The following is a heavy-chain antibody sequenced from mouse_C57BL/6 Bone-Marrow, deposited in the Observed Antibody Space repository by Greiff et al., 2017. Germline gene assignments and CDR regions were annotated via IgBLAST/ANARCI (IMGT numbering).Heavy chain of an antibody. CDR1: GFTFSDYY. D-gene: IGHD2-4*01. J-gene: IGHJ4*01. CDR2: ISNGGGST. CDR3: ARSPSMITTTGYAMDY. Sequence: EVQLQESGGGLVQPGGSLKLSCAASGFTFSDYYMYWVRQTPEKRLEWVAYISNGGGSTYYPDTVKGRFTISRDNAKNTLYLQMSRLKSEDTAMYYCARSPSMITTTGYAMDYWGQGTSVTVSS. V-gene: IGHV5-12*01.